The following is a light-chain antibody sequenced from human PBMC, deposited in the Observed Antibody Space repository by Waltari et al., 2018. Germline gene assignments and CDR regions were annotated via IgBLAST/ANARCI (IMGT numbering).Light chain of an antibody. Sequence: EIVMTQSPATLSVSPGERATLSCRASQSVSSKLTWYQQKPGQAPRLLIYGASTRATGIPARFSGSGSGTDFTLTISSLQSEDFAVDYCQQYYNWPPVTFGQGTRLEIK. CDR1: QSVSSK. CDR3: QQYYNWPPVT. V-gene: IGKV3-15*01. CDR2: GAS. J-gene: IGKJ5*01.